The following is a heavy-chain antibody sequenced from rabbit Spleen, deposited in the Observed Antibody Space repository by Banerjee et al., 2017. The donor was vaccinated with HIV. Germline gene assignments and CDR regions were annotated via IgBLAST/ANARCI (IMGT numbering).Heavy chain of an antibody. CDR1: GVSLNDKDV. CDR3: SRNYVNVFDP. CDR2: IEAGGSGFT. Sequence: EQLEESGGGLVKPEGSLTLTCKASGVSLNDKDVMCWVRQAPGKGLEWIACIEAGGSGFTYFATWAKGRFTCSKTSSTTMTLQMTSLTAADTATYFCSRNYVNVFDPWGPGTLVTVS. D-gene: IGHD1-1*01. J-gene: IGHJ2*01. V-gene: IGHV1S45*01.